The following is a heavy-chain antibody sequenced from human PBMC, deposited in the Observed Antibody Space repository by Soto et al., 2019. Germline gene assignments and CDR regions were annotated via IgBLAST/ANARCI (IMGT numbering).Heavy chain of an antibody. Sequence: GGSLRLSCAASGFTFSSYGMHWVRQAPGKGLEWVAVIWYDGSNKYYADSVKGRFTISRDNSKNTLYLQMNSLRAEDTAVYYCARDKGAYCSSTSGYPRGGYFQHWGQGTLVTVSS. CDR3: ARDKGAYCSSTSGYPRGGYFQH. J-gene: IGHJ1*01. D-gene: IGHD2-2*01. CDR2: IWYDGSNK. CDR1: GFTFSSYG. V-gene: IGHV3-33*01.